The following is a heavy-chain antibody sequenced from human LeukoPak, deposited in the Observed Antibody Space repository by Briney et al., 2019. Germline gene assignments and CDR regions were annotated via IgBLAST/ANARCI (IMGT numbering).Heavy chain of an antibody. J-gene: IGHJ4*02. CDR1: GGSISSYY. D-gene: IGHD6-19*01. Sequence: SETLSLTCTVSGGSISSYYWSRIRQPPGKGLEWIGYIYYSGSTNYNPSLKSRVTISVDTSKNQFSLKLSSVTAADTAVYYCARLSGWYEGDDYWGQGTLVTVSS. CDR3: ARLSGWYEGDDY. V-gene: IGHV4-59*08. CDR2: IYYSGST.